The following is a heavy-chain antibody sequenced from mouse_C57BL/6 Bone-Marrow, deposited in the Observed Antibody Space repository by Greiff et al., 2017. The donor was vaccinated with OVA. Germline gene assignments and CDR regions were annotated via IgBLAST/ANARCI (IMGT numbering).Heavy chain of an antibody. CDR1: GYTFTDYY. Sequence: VQLQQSGPELVKPGASVKISCKASGYTFTDYYMNWVKQSHGKSLEWIGDINPNNGGTSYNQKFKGKATLTVDKSSSTAYMELRSLTSEDSAVYYCASYSNYVGYWGKGTTLTVSS. J-gene: IGHJ2*01. V-gene: IGHV1-26*01. CDR2: INPNNGGT. CDR3: ASYSNYVGY. D-gene: IGHD2-5*01.